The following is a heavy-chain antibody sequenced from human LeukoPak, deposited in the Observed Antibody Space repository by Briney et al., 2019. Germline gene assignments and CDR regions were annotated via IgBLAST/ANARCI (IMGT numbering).Heavy chain of an antibody. V-gene: IGHV4-39*02. CDR1: GGSISSSSYF. CDR3: ARVLQYDFRFDP. D-gene: IGHD3-3*01. J-gene: IGHJ5*02. Sequence: PSETLSLTCTVSGGSISSSSYFWGWIRQPPGKGLEWIGSVYYGGLTYHNPSLKRRVTISVDTSKNQFSLNLSSVTAADTAVYYCARVLQYDFRFDPWGQGTLVTVSS. CDR2: VYYGGLT.